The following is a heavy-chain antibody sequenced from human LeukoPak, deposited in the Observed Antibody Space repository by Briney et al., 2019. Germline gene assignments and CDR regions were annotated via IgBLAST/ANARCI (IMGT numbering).Heavy chain of an antibody. CDR2: IYYSGRT. CDR1: GDSVSRSDPY. J-gene: IGHJ1*01. V-gene: IGHV4-39*01. Sequence: SETLSLTCSVSGDSVSRSDPYWDWIRQPPGKGLEWIGTIYYSGRTYYSPSLKSRVTMSVDPSNNQFSPNLRSVTAADTAVYYCARRRYYDGSGYLEWGQGTLLSVSS. D-gene: IGHD3-22*01. CDR3: ARRRYYDGSGYLE.